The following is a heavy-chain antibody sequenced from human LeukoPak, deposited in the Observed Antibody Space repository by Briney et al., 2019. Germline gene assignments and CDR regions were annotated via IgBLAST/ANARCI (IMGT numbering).Heavy chain of an antibody. V-gene: IGHV3-21*01. J-gene: IGHJ4*02. CDR1: GFTFSSYS. CDR2: ISSSSSYI. D-gene: IGHD6-19*01. CDR3: ARDAGYSSGWYDY. Sequence: PGGSLRLSCAASGFTFSSYSMNWLRQAPGKGLEWVSSISSSSSYIYYADSVKGRFTISRDNAKNSLYLQMNSLRAEDTAVYYCARDAGYSSGWYDYWGQGTLVTVSS.